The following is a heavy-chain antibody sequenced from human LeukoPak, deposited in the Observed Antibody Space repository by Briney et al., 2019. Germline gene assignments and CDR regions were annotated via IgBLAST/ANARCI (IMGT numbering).Heavy chain of an antibody. CDR3: ARHDVAATYFDY. V-gene: IGHV4-34*01. Sequence: PSEALSLTCAVYGGSFSGYYWSWIRQPPGKGLEWIGSIYYSGSTYYNPSLKSRVTISVDTSKNQFSLKLSSVTAADTAVYYCARHDVAATYFDYWGQGTLVTVSS. D-gene: IGHD1-26*01. J-gene: IGHJ4*02. CDR1: GGSFSGYY. CDR2: IYYSGST.